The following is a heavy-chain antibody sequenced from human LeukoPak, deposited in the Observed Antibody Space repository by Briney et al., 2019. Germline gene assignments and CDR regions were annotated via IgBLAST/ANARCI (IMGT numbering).Heavy chain of an antibody. Sequence: GGSLRLSCPASGFTFSNYAIHWIRQGPGTGLKWLAIISYDGTNKYYADSVKGRFSISRDNSKNTLYLQMNSLRPEDTAVYYCAKAVGFGEAYGMDVWGQGTTVTVSS. CDR1: GFTFSNYA. CDR3: AKAVGFGEAYGMDV. J-gene: IGHJ6*02. V-gene: IGHV3-30*18. CDR2: ISYDGTNK. D-gene: IGHD3-10*01.